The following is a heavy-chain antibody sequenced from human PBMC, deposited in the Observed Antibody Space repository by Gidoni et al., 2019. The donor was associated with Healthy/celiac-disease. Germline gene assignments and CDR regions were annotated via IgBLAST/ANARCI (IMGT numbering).Heavy chain of an antibody. D-gene: IGHD3-3*01. Sequence: QLQLQESGPGLVKPSETLSLTCTVSAGSTSSSSYYWGWIRQPPGKGLEWIGSIYYSGSTYYNPSLKRRVTISVDTSKNQFSRKLSSVTAEDTAVDYWERQAGITIVGVVPNWFDPWGQGTLVTVSS. CDR2: IYYSGST. V-gene: IGHV4-39*01. CDR1: AGSTSSSSYY. CDR3: ERQAGITIVGVVPNWFDP. J-gene: IGHJ5*02.